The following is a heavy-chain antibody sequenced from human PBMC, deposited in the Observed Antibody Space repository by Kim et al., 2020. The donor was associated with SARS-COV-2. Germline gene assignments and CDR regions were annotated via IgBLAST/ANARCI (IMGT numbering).Heavy chain of an antibody. CDR3: ARVGYCSSTSCYAGLGALDN. CDR1: GFTFSSYW. D-gene: IGHD2-2*01. J-gene: IGHJ4*02. CDR2: INSDGSST. V-gene: IGHV3-74*01. Sequence: GGSLRLSCAASGFTFSSYWMHWVRQAPGKGLVWVSRINSDGSSTSYADSVKGRFTISRDNAKNTLYLQMNSLRAEDTAVYYCARVGYCSSTSCYAGLGALDNWAQRTLVTVSS.